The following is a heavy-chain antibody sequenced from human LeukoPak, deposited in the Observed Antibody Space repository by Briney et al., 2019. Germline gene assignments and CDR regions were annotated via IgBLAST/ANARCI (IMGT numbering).Heavy chain of an antibody. J-gene: IGHJ4*02. V-gene: IGHV1-2*02. CDR2: INPNSGGT. Sequence: ASVKVSCKASGYTFTGYYMHWVRQAPGQGLEWMGWINPNSGGTNYAQKFQGRVTMTRDTSISTAYMELSRLRSDDTAVYYCATGPCSSTSCSHSYWGQGTLVTVSS. D-gene: IGHD2-2*01. CDR1: GYTFTGYY. CDR3: ATGPCSSTSCSHSY.